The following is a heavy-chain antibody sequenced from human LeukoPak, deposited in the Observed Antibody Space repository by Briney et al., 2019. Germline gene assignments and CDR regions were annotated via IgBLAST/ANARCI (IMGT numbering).Heavy chain of an antibody. V-gene: IGHV3-33*01. CDR1: GFTFSSYG. J-gene: IGHJ4*02. CDR3: ARPARYCSGGSCYSGFFFDY. CDR2: IWYDGSNK. Sequence: GGSLRLSCAASGFTFSSYGMHWVRQAPGKGLEWVAVIWYDGSNKYYADSVKGRFTISRDNSKNTLYLQMNSLRAEDTAVYYCARPARYCSGGSCYSGFFFDYWGQGTLVTVSS. D-gene: IGHD2-15*01.